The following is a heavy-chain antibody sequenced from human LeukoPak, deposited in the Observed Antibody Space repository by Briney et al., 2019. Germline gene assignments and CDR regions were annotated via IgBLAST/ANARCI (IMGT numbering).Heavy chain of an antibody. V-gene: IGHV4-59*01. D-gene: IGHD3-22*01. CDR3: ARSSSGAYYYYMDV. Sequence: SETLSLSCTVSGGSISSYYWSWVRQPPGKGLEWIGYIYYSGSTNYNPSLKSRVTISVDTSKNQFSLKLSSVTAADTAVYYCARSSSGAYYYYMDVWGKGTTVTVSS. J-gene: IGHJ6*03. CDR1: GGSISSYY. CDR2: IYYSGST.